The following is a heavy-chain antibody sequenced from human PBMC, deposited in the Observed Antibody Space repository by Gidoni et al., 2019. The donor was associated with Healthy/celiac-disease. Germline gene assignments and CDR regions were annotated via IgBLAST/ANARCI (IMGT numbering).Heavy chain of an antibody. J-gene: IGHJ6*02. CDR2: IKSKTDGGTT. V-gene: IGHV3-15*01. CDR3: TTGVSPSGYYYYDMDV. D-gene: IGHD6-25*01. Sequence: EVQLVESGGGLVTPGGSLRLSCAASGFTFTNTWMNGVRQAPGKGLEWVGGIKSKTDGGTTDYAAPVKGRFTISRDDSKNTLYLQMNSLKTEDTAVYYCTTGVSPSGYYYYDMDVWGQGTTVTVSS. CDR1: GFTFTNTW.